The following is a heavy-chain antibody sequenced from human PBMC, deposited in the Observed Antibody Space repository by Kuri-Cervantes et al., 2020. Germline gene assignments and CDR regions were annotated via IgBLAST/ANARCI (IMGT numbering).Heavy chain of an antibody. CDR3: ARIPGIAVAGIDNWFDP. CDR2: INPNSGGT. V-gene: IGHV1-2*02. Sequence: ASVKVSCKASGYTFTGYYMHRVRQAPGQGLEWMGWINPNSGGTNYAQKFQGRVTMTRDTSISTAYMELSRLRSDDTAVYYCARIPGIAVAGIDNWFDPWGQGTLVTVSS. J-gene: IGHJ5*02. D-gene: IGHD6-19*01. CDR1: GYTFTGYY.